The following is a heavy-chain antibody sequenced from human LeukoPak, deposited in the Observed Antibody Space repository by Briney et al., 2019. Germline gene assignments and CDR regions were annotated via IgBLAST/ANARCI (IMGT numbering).Heavy chain of an antibody. CDR3: ARDQSSSSLDL. Sequence: GASVKVSCKASGYTFIGYYMHWVRQAPGQGLEWMGWINPNSGGTNYAQKFQGRVTMTRDTSISTAYMELSGLKSDDTAVHYCARDQSSSSLDLWGQGTLVTVSS. V-gene: IGHV1-2*02. CDR2: INPNSGGT. D-gene: IGHD6-13*01. J-gene: IGHJ4*02. CDR1: GYTFIGYY.